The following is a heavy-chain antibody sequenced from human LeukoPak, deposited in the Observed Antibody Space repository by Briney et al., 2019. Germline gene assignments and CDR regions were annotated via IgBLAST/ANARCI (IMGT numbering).Heavy chain of an antibody. CDR3: ARDSHDAFDI. CDR1: GGSISSYY. Sequence: SETLSLTCTVSGGSISSYYWSWIRQPPGKGLEWIGYIYYSGSTNYDPSLKSRVTISVDTSKNQFSLKLGSVTAADTAVYYCARDSHDAFDIWGQGTMVTVSS. V-gene: IGHV4-59*01. J-gene: IGHJ3*02. CDR2: IYYSGST.